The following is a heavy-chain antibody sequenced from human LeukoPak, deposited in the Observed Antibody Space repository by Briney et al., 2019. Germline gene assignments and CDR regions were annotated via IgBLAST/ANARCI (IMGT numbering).Heavy chain of an antibody. CDR2: ISYDGSNK. D-gene: IGHD2-15*01. CDR1: GFTFSSYA. J-gene: IGHJ4*02. V-gene: IGHV3-30-3*01. Sequence: VGSLRLSCAASGFTFSSYAMHWVRQAPGKGLEWVAVISYDGSNKYYADSVKGRFTISRDYSKNTLYLQMNSLRAEDTAVYYCAREYCSGGSCYGAPTNFDYWGQGTLVTVSS. CDR3: AREYCSGGSCYGAPTNFDY.